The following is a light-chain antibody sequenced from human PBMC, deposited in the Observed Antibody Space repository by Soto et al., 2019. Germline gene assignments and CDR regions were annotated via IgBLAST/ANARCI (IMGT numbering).Light chain of an antibody. J-gene: IGKJ5*01. CDR3: QQRTDWPIT. CDR1: QSISRY. V-gene: IGKV3-11*01. Sequence: EIVLTQSPATLSLSPGESATLSCRASQSISRYLAWFQQKPGQVPRLLIYDASNRAAGIPARFSGSGSGTDFTLTINTLESEDFAVYYCQQRTDWPITFGQGTRLEIK. CDR2: DAS.